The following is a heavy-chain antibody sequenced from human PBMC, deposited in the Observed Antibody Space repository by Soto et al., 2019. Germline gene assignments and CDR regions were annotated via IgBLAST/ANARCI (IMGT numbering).Heavy chain of an antibody. V-gene: IGHV1-69*13. CDR3: ARAFGGRGYSYGLRSDRDWFDP. J-gene: IGHJ5*02. D-gene: IGHD5-18*01. CDR2: IIPIFGTA. CDR1: GYTFTSYA. Sequence: GASVKVSCKASGYTFTSYAMHWVRQAPGQGLEWMGGIIPIFGTANYAQKFQGRVTITADESTSTAYMELSSLRSEDTAVYYCARAFGGRGYSYGLRSDRDWFDPWGQGTLVTVSS.